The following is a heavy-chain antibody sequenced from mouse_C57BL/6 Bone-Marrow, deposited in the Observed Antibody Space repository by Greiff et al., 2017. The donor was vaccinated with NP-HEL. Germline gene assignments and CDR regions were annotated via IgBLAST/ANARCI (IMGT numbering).Heavy chain of an antibody. CDR2: INPYNGGT. Sequence: VQLQQSGPVLVKPGASVKMSCKASGYTFTDYYMNWVKQSHGKSLEWIGVINPYNGGTSYNQKFKGKATLTVDKSSSTAYMELNSLTSEDSAVYYCARTYYGGSYDWFAYWGQGTLVTVSA. CDR1: GYTFTDYY. CDR3: ARTYYGGSYDWFAY. V-gene: IGHV1-19*01. J-gene: IGHJ3*01. D-gene: IGHD1-1*01.